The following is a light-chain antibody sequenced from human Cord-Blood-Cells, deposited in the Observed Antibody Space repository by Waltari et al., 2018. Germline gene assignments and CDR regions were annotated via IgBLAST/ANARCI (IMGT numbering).Light chain of an antibody. Sequence: DIVMTQSPLSLLVTPGEPAFTSCRSSQSLLHSNGYNYLDWYLQKPGQSPQLLIYLGSNRASGVPDRFSGSGSGTDFTLKISRVEAEDVGVYYCMQALQTPFTFGPGTKVDIK. J-gene: IGKJ3*01. CDR3: MQALQTPFT. V-gene: IGKV2-28*01. CDR1: QSLLHSNGYNY. CDR2: LGS.